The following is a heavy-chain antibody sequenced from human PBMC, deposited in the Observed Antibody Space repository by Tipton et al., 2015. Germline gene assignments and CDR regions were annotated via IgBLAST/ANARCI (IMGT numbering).Heavy chain of an antibody. J-gene: IGHJ6*02. CDR2: IYYSGSA. CDR3: ARLHSEDTAMVFWENYYYYGMDV. CDR1: GGSISSYY. V-gene: IGHV4-59*01. D-gene: IGHD5-18*01. Sequence: TLSLTCTVSGGSISSYYWSWIRQPPGKGLEWIGYIYYSGSASYNPSLKSRVTISVDTSKNQFSLKLSSVTAADTAVYYCARLHSEDTAMVFWENYYYYGMDVWGQGTTVTVSS.